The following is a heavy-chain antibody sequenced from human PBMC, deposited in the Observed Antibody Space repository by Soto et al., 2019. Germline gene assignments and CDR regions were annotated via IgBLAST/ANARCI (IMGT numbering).Heavy chain of an antibody. CDR2: IRSKANSYAT. CDR1: GFTFSGSA. CDR3: ILEGGGSTSHNWFDP. V-gene: IGHV3-73*02. D-gene: IGHD2-2*01. Sequence: EVQLVESGGGLVQPGGSLKLSCAASGFTFSGSAMHWVRQASGKGLEWVGRIRSKANSYATAYAASVKGRFTISRDDSKNTAYLQMNSLKTEDTAVYYCILEGGGSTSHNWFDPWGQGTLVTVSS. J-gene: IGHJ5*02.